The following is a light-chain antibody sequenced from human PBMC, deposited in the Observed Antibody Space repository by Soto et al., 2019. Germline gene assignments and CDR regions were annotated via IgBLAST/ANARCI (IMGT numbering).Light chain of an antibody. CDR1: SSNIGAGYD. J-gene: IGLJ2*01. V-gene: IGLV1-40*01. CDR2: ANS. Sequence: QSVLTQPPSVSGAPGQRVTIYCTGSSSNIGAGYDVHWYQQLPGTDPKLLIYANSNRPSGVPDRFSGSKSGTSASLAITGLQAEYEADYYCQSYDSSLSGVVFGGGTKLTVL. CDR3: QSYDSSLSGVV.